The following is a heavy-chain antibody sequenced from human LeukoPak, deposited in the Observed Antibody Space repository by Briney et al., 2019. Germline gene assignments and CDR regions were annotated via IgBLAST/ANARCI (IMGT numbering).Heavy chain of an antibody. Sequence: PSETLSLTCTVSGGSVSSGSYYWSWIRQPPGKGLEWIGYIYYSGSTNYNPSLKSRVTISVDTSKNQFSLKLSSVTAADTAVYYCAREGHSSGWYDRYFDYWGQGTLVTVSS. D-gene: IGHD6-19*01. CDR3: AREGHSSGWYDRYFDY. J-gene: IGHJ4*02. V-gene: IGHV4-61*01. CDR1: GGSVSSGSYY. CDR2: IYYSGST.